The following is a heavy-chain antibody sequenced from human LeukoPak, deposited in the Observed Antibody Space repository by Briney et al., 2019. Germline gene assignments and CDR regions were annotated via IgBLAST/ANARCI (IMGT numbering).Heavy chain of an antibody. Sequence: ASVKVSCKASGYTFTSYGICWVRQAPGQGLEWMGWISGYNGKTKYAQKFQGRVTMTTDTSTNTAYMELRSLSSDDTAVYYCARSGGPGYSSGWYGELDYWAREPWSPSPQ. CDR3: ARSGGPGYSSGWYGELDY. CDR2: ISGYNGKT. V-gene: IGHV1-18*01. D-gene: IGHD6-19*01. J-gene: IGHJ4*02. CDR1: GYTFTSYG.